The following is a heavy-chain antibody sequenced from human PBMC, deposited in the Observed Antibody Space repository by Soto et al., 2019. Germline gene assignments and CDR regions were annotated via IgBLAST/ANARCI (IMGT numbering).Heavy chain of an antibody. CDR1: GFTFTDYG. V-gene: IGHV3-30*18. D-gene: IGHD3-3*01. CDR2: ISYDENDK. CDR3: AKGTFVWSGYTDY. J-gene: IGHJ4*02. Sequence: QVQLVESGGGVVQPGRSLRLSCAASGFTFTDYGMHWVRQAPGKGLEWLAVISYDENDKYYADSVKGRFTISRDYSKNTLYLHLNSLRAEDTAVYYCAKGTFVWSGYTDYRGQGALVTVSS.